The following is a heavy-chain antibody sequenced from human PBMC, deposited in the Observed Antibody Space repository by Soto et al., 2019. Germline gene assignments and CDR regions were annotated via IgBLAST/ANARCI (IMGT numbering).Heavy chain of an antibody. D-gene: IGHD3-16*01. Sequence: EVQLVESGGALVNPGGSLKLSCAPSGFTFIGSAMNWVRKASGKGLEWVGRIRSKANSYATAYAASVKGRFTISRDDSKNTAYLQMNSLKTEDTAVYYCTRGLGYEIWGQGTLVTVSS. V-gene: IGHV3-73*02. CDR2: IRSKANSYAT. J-gene: IGHJ4*02. CDR1: GFTFIGSA. CDR3: TRGLGYEI.